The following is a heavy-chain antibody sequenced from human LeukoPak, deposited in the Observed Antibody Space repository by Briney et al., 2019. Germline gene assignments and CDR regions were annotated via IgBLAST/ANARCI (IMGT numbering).Heavy chain of an antibody. CDR2: INSDGSST. V-gene: IGHV3-74*01. CDR3: ARDRDSGSLFDY. J-gene: IGHJ4*02. D-gene: IGHD1-26*01. CDR1: GFTFSSYW. Sequence: PGGSLRLPCAASGFTFSSYWMHWVRQAPGKGLVWVSRINSDGSSTSYADSVKGRFTISRDNAKNTLYLQMNSLRAEDTAVYYCARDRDSGSLFDYWGQGTLVTVSS.